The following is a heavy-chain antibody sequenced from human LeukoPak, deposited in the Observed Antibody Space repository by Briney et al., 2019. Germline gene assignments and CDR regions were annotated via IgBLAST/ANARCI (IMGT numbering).Heavy chain of an antibody. D-gene: IGHD2/OR15-2a*01. J-gene: IGHJ6*02. CDR2: IKDDGSER. CDR3: ARDSPGSSRFYHYYGLDV. CDR1: RFAFSTYW. Sequence: GGSLRLSCAASRFAFSTYWMSWVRHAPGKGLEWVANIKDDGSERYYVDSVKGRFTIYRDNAKNSLYLQMNRLRAEDTAVYYCARDSPGSSRFYHYYGLDVWGQGTTVSVSS. V-gene: IGHV3-7*05.